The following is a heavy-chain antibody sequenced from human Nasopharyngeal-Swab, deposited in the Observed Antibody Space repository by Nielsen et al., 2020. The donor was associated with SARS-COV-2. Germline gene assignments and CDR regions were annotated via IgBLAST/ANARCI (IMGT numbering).Heavy chain of an antibody. Sequence: LKISCAASGFTFSSYSMNWVRQAPGKGLEWVSVIYSGGSTYYADSVKGRFTISRDNSKNTLYLQMNSLRAEDTAVYYCARDRYNWNYFDYWGQGTLVTVSS. CDR1: GFTFSSYS. J-gene: IGHJ4*02. CDR3: ARDRYNWNYFDY. D-gene: IGHD1-20*01. CDR2: IYSGGST. V-gene: IGHV3-53*01.